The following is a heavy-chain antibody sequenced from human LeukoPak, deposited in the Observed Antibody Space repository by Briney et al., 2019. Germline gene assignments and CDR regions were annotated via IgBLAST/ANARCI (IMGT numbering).Heavy chain of an antibody. CDR3: ARRSQMATIDFDY. J-gene: IGHJ4*02. D-gene: IGHD5-24*01. V-gene: IGHV5-51*01. CDR1: EYSFTNYW. CDR2: IYPGDSDT. Sequence: GESLQIFCKGSEYSFTNYWIGWVRQMPGKGLEWMGIIYPGDSDTKYSPSFQGQVTISADKSISTAYLQWSSLKASDTAMYYCARRSQMATIDFDYWGQGTLVTVSS.